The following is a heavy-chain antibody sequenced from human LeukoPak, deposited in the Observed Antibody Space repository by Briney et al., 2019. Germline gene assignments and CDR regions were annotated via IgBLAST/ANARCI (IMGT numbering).Heavy chain of an antibody. D-gene: IGHD3-16*01. J-gene: IGHJ5*02. CDR2: ISAYNGNT. CDR3: ARVWGSRGEPNWFDP. V-gene: IGHV1-18*01. Sequence: ASVKVSCKASGYTFTSYGISWVRQAPGQGLEWMGWISAYNGNTNYAQKLQGRVTMTRDTSTSTVYMELSSLRSEDTAVYYCARVWGSRGEPNWFDPWGQGTLVTVSS. CDR1: GYTFTSYG.